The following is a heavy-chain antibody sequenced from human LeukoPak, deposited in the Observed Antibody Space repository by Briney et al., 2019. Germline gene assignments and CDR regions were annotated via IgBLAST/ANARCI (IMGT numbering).Heavy chain of an antibody. D-gene: IGHD2-15*01. Sequence: SETLSLTCTVSGGSISTYLWGWIRQPPRKGLEWIGYISDSGSTNCNPSLKSRVTISADTSRNQFSLNLNSVTAADTAVYYCARKTYSWYFDLWGRGTLVTVSS. J-gene: IGHJ2*01. CDR3: ARKTYSWYFDL. CDR1: GGSISTYL. V-gene: IGHV4-59*01. CDR2: ISDSGST.